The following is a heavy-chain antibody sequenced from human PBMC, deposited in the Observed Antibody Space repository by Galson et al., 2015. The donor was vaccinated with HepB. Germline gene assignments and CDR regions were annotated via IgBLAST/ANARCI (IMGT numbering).Heavy chain of an antibody. CDR2: ISAYNGNT. V-gene: IGHV1-18*04. CDR3: ARGVAAADKPHYFDY. J-gene: IGHJ4*02. CDR1: GYTFTSYG. Sequence: SVKVSCKASGYTFTSYGISWVRQAPGQGLEWMGWISAYNGNTNYAQKLQGRVTMTTDTSTSTAYMELRSLRSDDTAVYYCARGVAAADKPHYFDYWGQGTLVTVSS. D-gene: IGHD6-13*01.